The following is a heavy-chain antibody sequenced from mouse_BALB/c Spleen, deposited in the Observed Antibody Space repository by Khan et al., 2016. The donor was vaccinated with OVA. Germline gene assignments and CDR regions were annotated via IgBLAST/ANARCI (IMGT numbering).Heavy chain of an antibody. D-gene: IGHD1-1*01. CDR2: ISYSGRT. Sequence: EVQLQESGPGLVKPSQSLSLTCTVTGYSITSDYAWNWIRQFPGNKLEWMGYISYSGRTSYNPSLKSRISITRNTSKNKFFLQLNSVTTEDTATYYCARSVTMTTVVATAFDYWGQGTTLTVSS. CDR3: ARSVTMTTVVATAFDY. V-gene: IGHV3-2*02. CDR1: GYSITSDYA. J-gene: IGHJ2*01.